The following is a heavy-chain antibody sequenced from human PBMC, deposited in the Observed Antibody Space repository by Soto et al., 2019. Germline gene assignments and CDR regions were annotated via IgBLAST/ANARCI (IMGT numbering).Heavy chain of an antibody. CDR2: IYYSGST. CDR3: ARGRSSTSPYPIGY. J-gene: IGHJ4*02. Sequence: QVQLQESGPGLVKPSQTLSLTCTVSGGSISSGGYYWSWIRQHPGKGLEWIGYIYYSGSTYYNPSRKSRVTISVDTSKIQFSLRLSSVTAADTAVYYCARGRSSTSPYPIGYWGQGTLVTVSS. D-gene: IGHD2-2*01. V-gene: IGHV4-31*03. CDR1: GGSISSGGYY.